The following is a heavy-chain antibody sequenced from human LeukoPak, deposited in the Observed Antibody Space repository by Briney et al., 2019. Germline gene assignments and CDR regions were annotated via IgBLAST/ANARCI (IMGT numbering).Heavy chain of an antibody. V-gene: IGHV4-34*01. CDR3: ATTSGH. CDR2: INQSRIT. CDR1: GSPFIGYW. Sequence: PSETLSLTCAVYGSPFIGYWWYWIRQPPGKGLEWIGEINQSRITNYNPSLKSRVSISVDTSKNQFSLKLSSVTAADTAVYYCATTSGHWGQGTLVTVSS. J-gene: IGHJ4*02.